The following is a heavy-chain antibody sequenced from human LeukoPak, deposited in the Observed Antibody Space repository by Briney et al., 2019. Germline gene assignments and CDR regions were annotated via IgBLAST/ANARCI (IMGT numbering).Heavy chain of an antibody. Sequence: GGSLRLSCAASGFTFSSYAMHWVRQAPGKGLEWVAVISYDGSNKYYADSVKGRFTIFRDNSKNTLYLQMNSLRAEDTAVYYCARGDYGDRGYFDYWGQGTLVTVSS. CDR2: ISYDGSNK. CDR1: GFTFSSYA. D-gene: IGHD4-17*01. V-gene: IGHV3-30*04. J-gene: IGHJ4*02. CDR3: ARGDYGDRGYFDY.